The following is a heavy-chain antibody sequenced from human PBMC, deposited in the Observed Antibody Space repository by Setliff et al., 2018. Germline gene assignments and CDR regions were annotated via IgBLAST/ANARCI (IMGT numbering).Heavy chain of an antibody. CDR3: ARHATYYYGSGNLPFDH. J-gene: IGHJ4*02. D-gene: IGHD3-10*01. CDR2: INHSGSS. V-gene: IGHV4-34*01. CDR1: GGSFSGYY. Sequence: SETLSLTCAVSGGSFSGYYWSWIRQPPGKGLEWIGEINHSGSSNYNPSLNSRVTISFDTSRNQFSLELSSVTAADTAVYYCARHATYYYGSGNLPFDHWAQGSLVTVSS.